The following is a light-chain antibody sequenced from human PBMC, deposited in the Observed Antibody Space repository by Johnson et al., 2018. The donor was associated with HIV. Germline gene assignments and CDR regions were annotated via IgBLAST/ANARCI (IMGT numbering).Light chain of an antibody. V-gene: IGLV1-51*01. CDR3: GTWDGSLRAGPSV. CDR1: SSNIGNNY. J-gene: IGLJ1*01. CDR2: DNN. Sequence: QSVLTQPPSVSAAPGQKVTISCSGSSSNIGNNYVSWYQQLPGTAPKLLIYDNNKRPSGIPDRFSGSKSGTSATLGITGLQTGDEADYYCGTWDGSLRAGPSVFGTWTNVTGL.